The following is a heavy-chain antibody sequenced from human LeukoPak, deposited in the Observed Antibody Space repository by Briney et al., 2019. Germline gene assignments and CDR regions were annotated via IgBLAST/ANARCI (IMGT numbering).Heavy chain of an antibody. CDR1: GFTFSSSW. J-gene: IGHJ4*02. CDR2: IKTDGSEK. CDR3: ARNGRLIEF. Sequence: GGSLRLSCAASGFTFSSSWMTWVRQAPGKGLEWVANIKTDGSEKYYVDSVKGRFTISRDNARNSLDLQMNSLRVEDTAIYYCARNGRLIEFWGQGTLVTVSS. D-gene: IGHD2-8*01. V-gene: IGHV3-7*01.